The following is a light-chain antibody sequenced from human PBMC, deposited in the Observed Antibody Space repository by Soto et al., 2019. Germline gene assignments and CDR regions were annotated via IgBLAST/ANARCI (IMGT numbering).Light chain of an antibody. CDR2: GAS. CDR3: QKYSSSPLMYT. J-gene: IGKJ2*01. CDR1: QSVSSSY. Sequence: EIVLTQSPGTLSLSPGERATLSCRASQSVSSSYLAWYQQTPGQAPRLLIYGASSRATGIPDRFSGSGSGTDFTLTISRLEPEDFAVYYCQKYSSSPLMYTFGQGTKLEIK. V-gene: IGKV3-20*01.